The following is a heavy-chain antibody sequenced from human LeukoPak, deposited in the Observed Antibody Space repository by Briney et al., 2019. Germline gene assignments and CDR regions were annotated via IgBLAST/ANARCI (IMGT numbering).Heavy chain of an antibody. V-gene: IGHV1-69*13. J-gene: IGHJ6*04. Sequence: ASVKVSCKASGGTFSSYAISWVRQAPGQGLEWMGGIIPIFGTANYAQKFQGRVTITADESTSTAYMELSSLRSEDTAVYYCGHVVTVAGGMDVWGKGTTVTVSS. CDR3: GHVVTVAGGMDV. D-gene: IGHD2-15*01. CDR1: GGTFSSYA. CDR2: IIPIFGTA.